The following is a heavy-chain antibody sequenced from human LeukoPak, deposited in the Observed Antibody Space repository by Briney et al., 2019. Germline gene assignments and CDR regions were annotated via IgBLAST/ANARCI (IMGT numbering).Heavy chain of an antibody. CDR1: GGSFSDYF. D-gene: IGHD2-2*01. Sequence: SETLSLTCAVYGGSFSDYFWGWIRQPPGKGLEWIGELNHSGRTYYNPSLKSRVTISVDTSKNQFSLNLSSVTAADTAVYYCARDVVVVPAAIHYGMDVWGQGTTVTVSS. J-gene: IGHJ6*02. CDR2: LNHSGRT. V-gene: IGHV4-34*01. CDR3: ARDVVVVPAAIHYGMDV.